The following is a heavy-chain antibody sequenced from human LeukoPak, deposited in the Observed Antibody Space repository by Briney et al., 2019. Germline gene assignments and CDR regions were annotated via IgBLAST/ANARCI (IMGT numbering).Heavy chain of an antibody. D-gene: IGHD1-26*01. Sequence: SETLSLTCNVSGGSISGSSYYWGWIRQPPGKGLEWIGSIFYSGSTYYNPSLKSRFTMSVDTSKNQFSLKLSSVTAVDTAVYYCARTSGSYYHWKPSAFDIWGQGTMVTVSS. J-gene: IGHJ3*02. V-gene: IGHV4-39*07. CDR1: GGSISGSSYY. CDR2: IFYSGST. CDR3: ARTSGSYYHWKPSAFDI.